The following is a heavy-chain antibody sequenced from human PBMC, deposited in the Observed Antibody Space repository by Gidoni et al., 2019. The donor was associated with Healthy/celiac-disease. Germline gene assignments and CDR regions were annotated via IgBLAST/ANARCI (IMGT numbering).Heavy chain of an antibody. Sequence: EVQMVESGGGLVTPGRSLGLSCTASGFTFGAYAMSWFRQAPGKGLEWVGFIRSKAYGGTTEYAASVKGRFTISRDDSKSIAYLQMNSLKTEDTAVYYCTTIDSSGPFDYWGQGTLVTVSS. CDR3: TTIDSSGPFDY. CDR2: IRSKAYGGTT. D-gene: IGHD3-22*01. J-gene: IGHJ4*02. V-gene: IGHV3-49*05. CDR1: GFTFGAYA.